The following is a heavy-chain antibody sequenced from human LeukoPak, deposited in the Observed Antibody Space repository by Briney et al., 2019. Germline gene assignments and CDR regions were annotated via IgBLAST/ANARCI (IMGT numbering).Heavy chain of an antibody. CDR3: AKEASYCTNGVCYSRIFDT. CDR2: ISGSGGST. V-gene: IGHV3-23*01. J-gene: IGHJ5*02. CDR1: GFTFSSYA. D-gene: IGHD2-8*01. Sequence: GGSLRLSCAASGFTFSSYAMSWVRQAPGKGLEWVSAISGSGGSTFYADSVKGRFTMSRDNSKNTLYLQVNSLRAEDTAVYYCAKEASYCTNGVCYSRIFDTWGQGTLVTVSS.